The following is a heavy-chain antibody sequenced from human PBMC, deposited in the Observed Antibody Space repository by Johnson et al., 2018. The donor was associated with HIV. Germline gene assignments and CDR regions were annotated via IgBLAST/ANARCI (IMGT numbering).Heavy chain of an antibody. D-gene: IGHD7-27*01. CDR3: ASGDRSI. V-gene: IGHV3-30*04. J-gene: IGHJ3*02. CDR1: GFTFSSYA. Sequence: QVQLVESGGGLVQPGRSLRLSCAASGFTFSSYAMHWVRQAPGKGLEWVALISYDGSNKYYADSVKGRFTISRDNSKNTLYLQMDSLRVEDTAVYYCASGDRSIWGQGTMVTVSS. CDR2: ISYDGSNK.